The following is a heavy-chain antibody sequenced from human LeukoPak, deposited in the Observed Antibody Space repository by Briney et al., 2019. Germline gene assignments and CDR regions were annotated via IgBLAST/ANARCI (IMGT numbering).Heavy chain of an antibody. CDR1: GYTFTSYG. CDR2: ISAYNGNT. J-gene: IGHJ5*02. CDR3: ARGRRYCSSTSCYNWFDP. V-gene: IGHV1-18*01. D-gene: IGHD2-2*01. Sequence: GASVKVSCKASGYTFTSYGISWVRQAPGQGLEWMRWISAYNGNTNYAQKLQGRVTMTTDTSTSTAYMELRSLRSDDTAVYYCARGRRYCSSTSCYNWFDPWGQGTLVTVSS.